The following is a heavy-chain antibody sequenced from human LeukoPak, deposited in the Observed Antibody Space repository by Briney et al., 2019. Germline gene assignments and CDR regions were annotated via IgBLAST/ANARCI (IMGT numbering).Heavy chain of an antibody. J-gene: IGHJ4*02. V-gene: IGHV3-33*01. Sequence: GGSLRLSCAASGFTFSSYGMHWVRQAPGKGLEGVAVIWYDGINKYYADSVKGRFTISRDNSKNTLYLQMNSLRAEDTAVYYCARASGSYHYFDYWGQGTLVTVSS. D-gene: IGHD1-26*01. CDR3: ARASGSYHYFDY. CDR1: GFTFSSYG. CDR2: IWYDGINK.